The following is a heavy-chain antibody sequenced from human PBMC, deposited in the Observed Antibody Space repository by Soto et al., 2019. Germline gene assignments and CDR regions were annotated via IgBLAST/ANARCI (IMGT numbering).Heavy chain of an antibody. J-gene: IGHJ4*02. D-gene: IGHD5-12*01. V-gene: IGHV6-1*01. CDR3: APCRDIYGAFCAHFDY. CDR2: TYYRSKWYN. Sequence: PSQTLSLTCAISGDSVSSNSAAWNWIRQSPSRGLEWLGRTYYRSKWYNDYAVSVKSRITINPDTSKNQISLQLNSVTPEDTAVYYCAPCRDIYGAFCAHFDYWGLGSLVTSPQ. CDR1: GDSVSSNSAA.